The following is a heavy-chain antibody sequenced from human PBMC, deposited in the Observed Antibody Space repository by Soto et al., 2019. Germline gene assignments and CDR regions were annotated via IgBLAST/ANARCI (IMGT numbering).Heavy chain of an antibody. CDR2: ITRGSDIM. Sequence: GGSLRLSCAASGFTFSGYSFNWVRQAPGKGLEWISYITRGSDIMYYADSVKGRFTISRDNAKDSLSLQMNSLRAEDTAVYYCASGAWNDNRFDPFDIWGQGTMVTVSS. V-gene: IGHV3-48*01. D-gene: IGHD1-1*01. J-gene: IGHJ3*02. CDR3: ASGAWNDNRFDPFDI. CDR1: GFTFSGYS.